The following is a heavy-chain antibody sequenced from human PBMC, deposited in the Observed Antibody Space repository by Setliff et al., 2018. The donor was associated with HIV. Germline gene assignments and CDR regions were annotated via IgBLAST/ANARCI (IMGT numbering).Heavy chain of an antibody. CDR2: IFSSGST. CDR1: GDSISSYS. Sequence: PSETLSLTCTVSGDSISSYSWNWIRQSPGGGLEWIGFIFSSGSTKYNPSLQSRVTMSIDKSKNQFSLRLTSVTAADTAVYYCARRMDGSGSFPDKNWFDTWGQGSLVTVSS. V-gene: IGHV4-4*09. D-gene: IGHD3-10*01. J-gene: IGHJ5*02. CDR3: ARRMDGSGSFPDKNWFDT.